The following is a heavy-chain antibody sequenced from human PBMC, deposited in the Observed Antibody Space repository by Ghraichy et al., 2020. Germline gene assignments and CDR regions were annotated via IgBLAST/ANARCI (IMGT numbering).Heavy chain of an antibody. CDR2: ISAYTGST. J-gene: IGHJ4*02. CDR3: ARVGSGYADY. V-gene: IGHV1-18*01. D-gene: IGHD3-3*01. Sequence: ASVKVSCKASGYTFDNYGIGWVRQAPGQGLEWMGWISAYTGSTHYAQKFQDRVTMNTDTSTSTAHLELRSLSSDDTAVYYVARVGSGYADYWGRGTLVTVAS. CDR1: GYTFDNYG.